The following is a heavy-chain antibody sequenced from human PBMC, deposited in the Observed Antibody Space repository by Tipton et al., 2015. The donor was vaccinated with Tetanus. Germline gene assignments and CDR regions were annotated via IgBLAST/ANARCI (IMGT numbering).Heavy chain of an antibody. CDR1: SGSIRTTY. CDR3: ACGSGYFDSSYHSPLDF. D-gene: IGHD3-22*01. CDR2: IEYNGIT. V-gene: IGHV4-59*01. Sequence: TLSLTCAVSSGSIRTTYWSWVRQSPGKGLEWIGFIEYNGITNYHPSLKSRVTISVDSSTSQFSLRLASVTAADTAVYYCACGSGYFDSSYHSPLDFWGRGTLVTVSS. J-gene: IGHJ4*02.